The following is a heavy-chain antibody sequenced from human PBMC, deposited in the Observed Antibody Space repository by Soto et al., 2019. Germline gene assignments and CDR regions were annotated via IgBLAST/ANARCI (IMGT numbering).Heavy chain of an antibody. Sequence: PSETLSLTCTVSGGSISSYYWSWIRQPPGKGLEWIGYIYYSGSTNYNPSLKSRVTISVDTSKNQFSLKLSSVTAADTAVYYCARGRGYYDSSGYLEYFQHWGQGTLVNVSS. J-gene: IGHJ1*01. D-gene: IGHD3-22*01. CDR3: ARGRGYYDSSGYLEYFQH. CDR2: IYYSGST. CDR1: GGSISSYY. V-gene: IGHV4-59*01.